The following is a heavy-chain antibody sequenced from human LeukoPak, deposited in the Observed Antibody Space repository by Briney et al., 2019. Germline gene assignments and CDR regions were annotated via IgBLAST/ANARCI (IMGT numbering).Heavy chain of an antibody. V-gene: IGHV4-59*08. CDR1: GASITSYH. CDR2: MFYSGNT. J-gene: IGHJ4*02. D-gene: IGHD1-26*01. Sequence: SETLSLTCTVSGASITSYHWSWIRQPAGKGLEWIGRMFYSGNTDYNPSLKSRVTISVDTSKNQFSLKLSSVTAADTAVYYCARHESGSYFYFDYWGQGTLVTVSS. CDR3: ARHESGSYFYFDY.